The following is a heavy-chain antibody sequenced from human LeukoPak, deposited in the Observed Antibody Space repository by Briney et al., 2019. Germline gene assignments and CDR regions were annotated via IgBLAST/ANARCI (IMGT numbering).Heavy chain of an antibody. CDR3: ARSRHIAVADPRSIEY. V-gene: IGHV6-1*01. CDR1: GDSVSSNSAA. Sequence: PSQTLSLTCAISGDSVSSNSAAWNWIRQSPSRGLEWLGRTYYRSKWYNDYVVSVKSRITINPDTSKNQFSLQLNSVTPEDTAVYYCARSRHIAVADPRSIEYWGQGTLVTVSS. CDR2: TYYRSKWYN. J-gene: IGHJ4*02. D-gene: IGHD6-19*01.